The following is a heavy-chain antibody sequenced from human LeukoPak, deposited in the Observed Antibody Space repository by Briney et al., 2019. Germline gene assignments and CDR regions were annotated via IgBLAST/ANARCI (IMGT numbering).Heavy chain of an antibody. J-gene: IGHJ3*02. D-gene: IGHD5-18*01. CDR1: GDSIRSYY. CDR2: IYTSGST. CDR3: ARDWPSGTAMGYDAFDI. V-gene: IGHV4-4*07. Sequence: SETLSLTCTVSGDSIRSYYWSWIRQPAGKGLEWIGRIYTSGSTNYNPSLKSRVTISVDTSKNQFSLKLSSVTAADTAVYYCARDWPSGTAMGYDAFDIWGQGTVVTVSS.